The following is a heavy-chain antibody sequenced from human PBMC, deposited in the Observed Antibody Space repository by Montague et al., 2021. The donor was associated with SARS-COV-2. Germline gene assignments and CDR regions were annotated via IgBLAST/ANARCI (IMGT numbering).Heavy chain of an antibody. CDR3: ARAQNTCFIANCVNYFDF. CDR2: IYYTGST. CDR1: GGPISSYY. Sequence: SETLSLTCTVSGGPISSYYWSWIRQPPGKGLEWIGYIYYTGSTKYNPSLKSRVTISLDRPTNRFSLRLNSVTAADTAMYYCARAQNTCFIANCVNYFDFWGLGAQVTVSS. J-gene: IGHJ4*02. V-gene: IGHV4-59*01. D-gene: IGHD1-1*01.